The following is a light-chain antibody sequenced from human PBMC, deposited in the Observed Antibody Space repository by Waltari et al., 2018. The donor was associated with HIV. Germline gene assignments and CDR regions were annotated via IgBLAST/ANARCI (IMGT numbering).Light chain of an antibody. CDR2: NDN. J-gene: IGLJ2*01. CDR1: SSNIGTHA. V-gene: IGLV1-40*01. Sequence: QSVLTQPPSVSGAPGQRVTLSCTGSSSNIGTHAVHWYQQVPGRAPKLPIYNDNNRPSGVPDRFSGSKSGTSASLAITGLQAEDETDYYCQSYDSSLSGSVFGGGTKLTVL. CDR3: QSYDSSLSGSV.